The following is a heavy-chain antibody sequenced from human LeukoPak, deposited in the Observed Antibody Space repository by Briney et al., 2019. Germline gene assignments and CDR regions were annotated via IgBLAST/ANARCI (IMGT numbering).Heavy chain of an antibody. V-gene: IGHV3-7*01. CDR2: IKQGGSEK. J-gene: IGHJ4*02. Sequence: PGGSLRLSCEASGFTFGTFWMSWVRQAPGKGLEWVANIKQGGSEKNYVDSVKGRFTIARDDAKNSLYLQMNSLRADDTAVYYCARGYIDSSGYSPRSSFDNWGQGTLVTVSS. CDR1: GFTFGTFW. D-gene: IGHD3-22*01. CDR3: ARGYIDSSGYSPRSSFDN.